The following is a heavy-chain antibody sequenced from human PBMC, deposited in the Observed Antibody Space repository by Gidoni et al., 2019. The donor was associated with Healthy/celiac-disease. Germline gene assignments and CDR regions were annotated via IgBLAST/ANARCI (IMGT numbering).Heavy chain of an antibody. D-gene: IGHD4-17*01. J-gene: IGHJ5*02. Sequence: QVPLVQSGAEVKKPGSSVNVSCKASGGTFSSYAIRWVRQAPGQGLAWMGGIIPIFGTANYAQKFQGRVTITADKSTSTADMELSSLRSEDTAVYYCARGSTVTTGNWFDPWGQGTLVTVSS. CDR2: IIPIFGTA. CDR3: ARGSTVTTGNWFDP. CDR1: GGTFSSYA. V-gene: IGHV1-69*06.